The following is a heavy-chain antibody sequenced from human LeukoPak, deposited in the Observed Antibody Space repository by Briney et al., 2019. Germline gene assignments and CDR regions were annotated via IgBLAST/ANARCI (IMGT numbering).Heavy chain of an antibody. V-gene: IGHV1-2*02. CDR1: GYTFTGYY. D-gene: IGHD5-12*01. J-gene: IGHJ6*03. CDR2: INPNSGGT. Sequence: ASVEVSCKASGYTFTGYYMHWVRQAPGQGVEWMGWINPNSGGTNYAQKFQGSVTMTRDTSISTAYMELSRLRSDDTAVYYCARDQGQEWLRIEIDYYYYMDVWGKGTTVTVSS. CDR3: ARDQGQEWLRIEIDYYYYMDV.